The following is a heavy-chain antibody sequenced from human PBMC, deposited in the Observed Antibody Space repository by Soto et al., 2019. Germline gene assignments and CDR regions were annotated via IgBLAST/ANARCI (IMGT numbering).Heavy chain of an antibody. CDR1: GYTLTSYA. CDR2: INAGNGNT. Sequence: ASVKVSCKASGYTLTSYAMHWVRQATGQRLEWMGWINAGNGNTKYSQKFQGRVTITRDTSASTAYMELSSLRSEDTAVYYCARAVAVPADFDYWGQGTLVTVSS. CDR3: ARAVAVPADFDY. V-gene: IGHV1-3*01. D-gene: IGHD6-19*01. J-gene: IGHJ4*02.